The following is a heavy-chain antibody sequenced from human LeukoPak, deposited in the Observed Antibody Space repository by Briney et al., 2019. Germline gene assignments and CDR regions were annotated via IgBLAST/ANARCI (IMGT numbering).Heavy chain of an antibody. CDR1: GYTFTGYY. Sequence: ASVKVSCKASGYTFTGYYIHWVRQAPGQGLEWMGWINPKTGGTNSAQKFQGRVTMTRDTSISTAYMELSNLRSDDTAMYYCARLSDTKWFDPWGQGTLVTASS. D-gene: IGHD2-21*02. CDR3: ARLSDTKWFDP. CDR2: INPKTGGT. J-gene: IGHJ5*02. V-gene: IGHV1-2*02.